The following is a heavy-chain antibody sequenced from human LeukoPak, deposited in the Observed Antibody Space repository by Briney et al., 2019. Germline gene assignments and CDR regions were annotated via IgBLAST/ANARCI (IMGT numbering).Heavy chain of an antibody. D-gene: IGHD5-12*01. J-gene: IGHJ4*02. CDR3: AKSNGYGLIDY. CDR1: GASIGSSNYY. Sequence: SETLSLTCADSGASIGSSNYYWGWVRQSPGKGLEWIGNIYSSGSTYYNASLKSRVTMYIDTSKNQFSLKLSSVTAADTAMYYCAKSNGYGLIDYWGQGTLVTVSS. V-gene: IGHV4-39*01. CDR2: IYSSGST.